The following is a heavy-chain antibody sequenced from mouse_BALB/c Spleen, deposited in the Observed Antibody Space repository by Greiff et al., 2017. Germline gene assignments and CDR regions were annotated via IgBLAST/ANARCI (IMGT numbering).Heavy chain of an antibody. D-gene: IGHD2-3*01. V-gene: IGHV1-63*02. CDR2: IYPGGGYT. CDR1: GYTFTNYW. Sequence: QVQLQQSGAELVRPGTSVKISCKASGYTFTNYWLGWVKQRPGRGLEWIGDIYPGGGYTNYNEKFKGKATLTADTSSSTAYMQLSSLTSEDSAVYFCARKDGYYDYWGQGTTLTVSS. CDR3: ARKDGYYDY. J-gene: IGHJ2*01.